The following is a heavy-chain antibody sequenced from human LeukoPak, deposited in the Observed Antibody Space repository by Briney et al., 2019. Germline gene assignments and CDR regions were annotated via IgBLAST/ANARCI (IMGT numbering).Heavy chain of an antibody. CDR2: INHSGST. CDR3: AREGTVIAHNGPSSDY. CDR1: GGSFSGYY. J-gene: IGHJ4*02. V-gene: IGHV4-34*01. Sequence: SETLSLTCAVYGGSFSGYYWSWIRQPPGKGLEWIGEINHSGSTNYNPSLKSRVTISVDTSKNQFSLKLSSVTAADTAVYYCAREGTVIAHNGPSSDYWGQGTLVTVSS. D-gene: IGHD6-13*01.